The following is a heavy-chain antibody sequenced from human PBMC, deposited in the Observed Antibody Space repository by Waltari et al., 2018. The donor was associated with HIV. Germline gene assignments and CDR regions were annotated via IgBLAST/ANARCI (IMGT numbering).Heavy chain of an antibody. CDR2: IRSKADRYAT. CDR3: TRRAALFRGVVDVDV. J-gene: IGHJ6*02. CDR1: GFIFTASD. D-gene: IGHD3-10*01. V-gene: IGHV3-73*01. Sequence: EVLLVESGGGVVQPGGSLKLSCAASGFIFTASDIHWVRQAAGKGVECSGRIRSKADRYATGYSASVKGRFSISRDDSENKVFLQMNSLKADDSAVYYCTRRAALFRGVVDVDVWGQGTTVTVSS.